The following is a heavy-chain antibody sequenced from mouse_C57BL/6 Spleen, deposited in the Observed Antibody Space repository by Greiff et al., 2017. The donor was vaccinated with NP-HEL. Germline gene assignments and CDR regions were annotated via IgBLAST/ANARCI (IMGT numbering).Heavy chain of an antibody. CDR3: ARSGDDDGYLDY. Sequence: QVQLQQSGAELVRPGTSVKVSCKASGYAFTNYLIEWVKQRPGQGLEWIGVINPGSGGTNYNEKFKGKATLTADKSSSTAYMQLSSLTSEDSAVYFCARSGDDDGYLDYWGQGTTLTVSS. J-gene: IGHJ2*01. V-gene: IGHV1-54*01. CDR1: GYAFTNYL. D-gene: IGHD2-4*01. CDR2: INPGSGGT.